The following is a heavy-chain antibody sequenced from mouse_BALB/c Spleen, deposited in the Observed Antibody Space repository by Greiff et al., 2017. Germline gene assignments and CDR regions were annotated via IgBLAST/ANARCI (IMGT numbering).Heavy chain of an antibody. J-gene: IGHJ2*01. CDR2: ISSGSSTI. Sequence: EVKLMESGGGLVQPGGSRKLSCAASGFTFSSFGMHWVRQAPEKGLEWVAYISSGSSTIYYADTVKGRFTISRDNPKNTLFLQMTSLRSEDTAMYYCARALLGTGFDYWGQGTTLTVSS. V-gene: IGHV5-17*02. D-gene: IGHD2-14*01. CDR3: ARALLGTGFDY. CDR1: GFTFSSFG.